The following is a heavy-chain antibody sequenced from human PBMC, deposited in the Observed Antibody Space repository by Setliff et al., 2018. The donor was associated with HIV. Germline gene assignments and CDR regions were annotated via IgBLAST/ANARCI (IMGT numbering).Heavy chain of an antibody. CDR1: GNSVSSASYY. CDR3: ASEAWTSYRSSSGYYYYYMDV. Sequence: SETLSLTCTVSGNSVSSASYYWSWIRQPPGKGLEWIGYIYYSGTTKYNPPLKSRVTISVDTSNNQFSLKLSSVPAADTAVYYCASEAWTSYRSSSGYYYYYMDVWGKGTTVTVSS. V-gene: IGHV4-61*01. CDR2: IYYSGTT. D-gene: IGHD6-6*01. J-gene: IGHJ6*03.